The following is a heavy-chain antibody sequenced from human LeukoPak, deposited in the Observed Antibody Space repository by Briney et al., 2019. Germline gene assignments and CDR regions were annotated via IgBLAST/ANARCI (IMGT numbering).Heavy chain of an antibody. CDR2: IYHSGST. J-gene: IGHJ6*04. V-gene: IGHV4-30-2*01. Sequence: SETLSLTCAVSSGSITSGGYSWSWIRQPPGKGLECIGYIYHSGSTHYNQSLKSRLTISVDRSKNQFSLKLSSVTAADTAVYYCARAVGYCTSTSCSNLILDVWGKGTTVTVSS. CDR1: SGSITSGGYS. D-gene: IGHD2-2*01. CDR3: ARAVGYCTSTSCSNLILDV.